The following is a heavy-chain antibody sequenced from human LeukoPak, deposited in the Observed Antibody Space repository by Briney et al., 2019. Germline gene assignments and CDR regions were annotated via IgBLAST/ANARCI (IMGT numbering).Heavy chain of an antibody. Sequence: GGSLRLSCAASGFTFSGSAMHWVRQASGKGLEWVGRIRSKANSYATAYAASVKGRFTISRDDSKKTAYLQMNRLKTEDTAVYYCTSISSSGWYRTFDYWGQGTLVTVSS. CDR3: TSISSSGWYRTFDY. V-gene: IGHV3-73*01. D-gene: IGHD6-19*01. CDR1: GFTFSGSA. CDR2: IRSKANSYAT. J-gene: IGHJ4*02.